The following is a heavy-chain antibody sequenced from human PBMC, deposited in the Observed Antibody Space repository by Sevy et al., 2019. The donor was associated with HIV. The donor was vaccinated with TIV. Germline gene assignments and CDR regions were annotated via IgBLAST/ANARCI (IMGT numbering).Heavy chain of an antibody. CDR1: GFTFAKYS. CDR3: AREGCTQPHDY. D-gene: IGHD2-8*01. CDR2: FSFGCGRI. V-gene: IGHV3-23*01. J-gene: IGHJ4*02. Sequence: QQLGSLRLSCAASGFTFAKYSMSRVRQAPGKGLEWVSTFSFGCGRINYADSVKGRFTISRDDSKNTLFLQMNSLRAEDTATYFCAREGCTQPHDYWGQGTLVTVSS.